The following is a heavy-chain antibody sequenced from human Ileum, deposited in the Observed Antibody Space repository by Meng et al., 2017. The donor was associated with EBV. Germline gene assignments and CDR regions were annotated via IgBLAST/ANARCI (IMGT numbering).Heavy chain of an antibody. J-gene: IGHJ4*02. CDR3: ARGYYYFDS. CDR1: GDSVCSLSGA. D-gene: IGHD1-26*01. V-gene: IGHV6-1*01. Sequence: QVQMQQPGPGLPQPSHTLSVTCRISGDSVCSLSGAWSLIRQSPSRGLDWLGRTYYRSKWNTDYAVSVSSRITISPHISKNHFSLKLNYVTPEDTAVYYCARGYYYFDSWGQGTLVTVSS. CDR2: TYYRSKWNT.